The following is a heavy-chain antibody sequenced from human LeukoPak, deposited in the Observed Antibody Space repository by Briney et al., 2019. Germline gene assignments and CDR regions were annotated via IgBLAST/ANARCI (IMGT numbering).Heavy chain of an antibody. V-gene: IGHV3-30*18. D-gene: IGHD1-1*01. Sequence: PGGSLRLSCAASGFTFSSYGVHWVRQAPGRGLEWVAVISYDGSNKYYADSVKGRFTISRDNSKNTLYLQMNSLRAEDTAVYYCAKVGTPWNDDNYFDYWGQGTLVTVSS. J-gene: IGHJ4*02. CDR2: ISYDGSNK. CDR1: GFTFSSYG. CDR3: AKVGTPWNDDNYFDY.